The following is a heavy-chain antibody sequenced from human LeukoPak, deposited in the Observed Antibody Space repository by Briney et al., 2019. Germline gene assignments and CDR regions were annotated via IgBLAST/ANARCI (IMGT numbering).Heavy chain of an antibody. J-gene: IGHJ4*02. CDR2: INGRAGRT. CDR1: GFTFSTYA. V-gene: IGHV3-23*01. Sequence: GGSLRLSCAGSGFTFSTYALNWVRQAPGKGLEWVSAINGRAGRTYYTDSVKGRFTISRDNSKNTMYLQMNSLRAEDTAVYYCAKDERTTVTTGYFDYWGQGTLVTVSS. D-gene: IGHD4-17*01. CDR3: AKDERTTVTTGYFDY.